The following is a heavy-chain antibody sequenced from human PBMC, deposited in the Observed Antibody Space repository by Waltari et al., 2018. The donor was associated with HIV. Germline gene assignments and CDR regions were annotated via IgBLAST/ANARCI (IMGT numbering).Heavy chain of an antibody. D-gene: IGHD5-18*01. V-gene: IGHV3-30*04. CDR2: ISNDGSNK. CDR1: GFTFGTTA. J-gene: IGHJ4*02. Sequence: QVKLVESGGGVVQPGRSLGLSCAASGFTFGTTAVHCVRQAPGKGLEWVAVISNDGSNKYYADSVKGRFTISRDNSKITLYLQMNSLRAEDTAVYYCARDPSGYSYNYVLSPYFDYWGQGTLVTVSS. CDR3: ARDPSGYSYNYVLSPYFDY.